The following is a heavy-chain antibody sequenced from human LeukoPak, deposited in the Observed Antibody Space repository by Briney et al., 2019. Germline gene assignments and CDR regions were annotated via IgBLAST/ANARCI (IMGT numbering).Heavy chain of an antibody. CDR3: AKSYYDSSGYRRGFDI. CDR2: MWYDGSKK. J-gene: IGHJ3*02. Sequence: PGRSLRLSCAASGFTFSSYGMHWVPQAPGKGLGWMAVMWYDGSKKYYADSVKGRFTISRDNSKNTLYLQMNSLRAEDTAVYYCAKSYYDSSGYRRGFDIWGQGTMVTVSS. V-gene: IGHV3-33*06. D-gene: IGHD3-22*01. CDR1: GFTFSSYG.